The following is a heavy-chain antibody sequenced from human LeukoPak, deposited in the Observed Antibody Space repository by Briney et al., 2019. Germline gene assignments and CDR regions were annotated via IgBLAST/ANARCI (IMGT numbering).Heavy chain of an antibody. J-gene: IGHJ3*02. D-gene: IGHD2-15*01. V-gene: IGHV4-39*01. Sequence: SETLSLTCTVSGGSISSSSYYWGWIRQPPGKGLEWIWSIYYSGSTYYTPSLKSRVTISVDTSKHQFSLKLSSVTAADTAVCSCARFGIGSCSGGSCSPDALHIWGPGKIVTLSS. CDR1: GGSISSSSYY. CDR2: IYYSGST. CDR3: ARFGIGSCSGGSCSPDALHI.